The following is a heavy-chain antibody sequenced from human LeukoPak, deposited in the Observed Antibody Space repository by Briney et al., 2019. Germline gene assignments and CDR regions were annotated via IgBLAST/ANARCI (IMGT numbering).Heavy chain of an antibody. D-gene: IGHD3-3*01. V-gene: IGHV1-69*05. CDR3: ARDPYWSGNYTGIRYYYYYMDV. Sequence: SVKVSCKASGGTFSSYAISWVRQAPGQGLEWMGGIIPIFGTANYAQKFQGRVTITTDESTSTAYMELSSLRSEDTAVYYCARDPYWSGNYTGIRYYYYYMDVWGKGTTVTVSS. CDR2: IIPIFGTA. J-gene: IGHJ6*03. CDR1: GGTFSSYA.